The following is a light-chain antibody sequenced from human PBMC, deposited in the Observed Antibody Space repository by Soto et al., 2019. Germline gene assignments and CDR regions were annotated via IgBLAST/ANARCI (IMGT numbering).Light chain of an antibody. J-gene: IGKJ1*01. CDR3: QQYGSSPQT. CDR1: QSISSNY. V-gene: IGKV3-20*01. Sequence: EIVLTQSPGTLSLSPGERATLSCRAGQSISSNYLAWYQQKPGQAPRLLIYGASTRATGIPDSFSGSGSGTDFTLTISRLEPEDFAVYYCQQYGSSPQTFGQGTKVEIK. CDR2: GAS.